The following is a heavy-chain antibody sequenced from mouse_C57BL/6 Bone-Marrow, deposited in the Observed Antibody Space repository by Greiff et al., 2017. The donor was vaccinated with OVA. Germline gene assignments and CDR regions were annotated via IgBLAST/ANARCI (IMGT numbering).Heavy chain of an antibody. CDR2: IYPGGGYT. CDR3: ARERLRPHWYFDV. Sequence: VKLLESGAELVRPGTSVKMSCKASGYTFTNYWIGWAKQRPGHGLEWIGDIYPGGGYTNYNEKFKGKATLTADKSSSTAYMQFSSLTSEDSAIYYCARERLRPHWYFDVWGTGTTVTVSS. V-gene: IGHV1-63*01. J-gene: IGHJ1*03. D-gene: IGHD2-4*01. CDR1: GYTFTNYW.